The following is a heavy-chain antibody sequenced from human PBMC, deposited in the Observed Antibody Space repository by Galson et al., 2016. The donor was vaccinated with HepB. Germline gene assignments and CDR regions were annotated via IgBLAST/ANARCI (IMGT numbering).Heavy chain of an antibody. V-gene: IGHV3-21*04. CDR1: GFSLSGYS. CDR3: ARGVYTEAKEHLFDV. CDR2: VNTGGSNI. D-gene: IGHD1/OR15-1a*01. Sequence: SLRLSCAGSGFSLSGYSMNWFRQAPGKGPEWISYVNTGGSNIYYSDSVKGRFTISRDNGKRSLSLTLRSVTAADTAVYFCARGVYTEAKEHLFDVWGQGTVVTVSS. J-gene: IGHJ3*01.